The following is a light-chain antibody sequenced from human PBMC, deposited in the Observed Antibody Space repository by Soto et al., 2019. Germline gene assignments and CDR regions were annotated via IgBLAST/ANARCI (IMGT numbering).Light chain of an antibody. V-gene: IGKV1-5*03. CDR1: QSISSW. CDR2: KAS. CDR3: QQYNSYSIT. Sequence: DLQMTQSPFTLSASVGDRVTITCRASQSISSWLAWYQQKPGKAPKLLIYKASSLESGVPSRFSGSGSGTEFTLTISSLQPDDFATYYCQQYNSYSITFGQGTRLEIK. J-gene: IGKJ5*01.